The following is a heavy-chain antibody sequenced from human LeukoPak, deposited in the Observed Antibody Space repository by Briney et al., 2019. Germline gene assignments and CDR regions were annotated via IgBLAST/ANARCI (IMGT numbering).Heavy chain of an antibody. CDR1: GDSISRSSYY. CDR2: IHYSGST. Sequence: TSETLSLTCTVTGDSISRSSYYWSWIRQPPGKELEWIGYIHYSGSTNYNPSLKSRVTMSVDTSKNQFSLKLTSVTAADTAVYYCARGGSSSSWPFYYWGQGTLVTVSS. D-gene: IGHD6-13*01. J-gene: IGHJ4*02. CDR3: ARGGSSSSWPFYY. V-gene: IGHV4-61*01.